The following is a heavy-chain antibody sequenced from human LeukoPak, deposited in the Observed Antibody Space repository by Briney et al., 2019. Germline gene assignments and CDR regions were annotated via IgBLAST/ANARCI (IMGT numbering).Heavy chain of an antibody. CDR2: ISSSSSTI. J-gene: IGHJ6*02. CDR3: ARDPSGATSIIAMDYYGMDV. Sequence: PGGSLRLSCAASGFTFSSYSMNWVRQAPGKGLEWVSYISSSSSTIYYADSVKGRFTISRDNAKNSLYLQMNSLRAEDTAVYYCARDPSGATSIIAMDYYGMDVWGQGTTVTVSS. V-gene: IGHV3-48*04. D-gene: IGHD5-18*01. CDR1: GFTFSSYS.